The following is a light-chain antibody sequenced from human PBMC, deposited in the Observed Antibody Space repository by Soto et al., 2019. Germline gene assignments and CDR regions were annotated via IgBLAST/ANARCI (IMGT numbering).Light chain of an antibody. V-gene: IGKV3-15*01. Sequence: EIVMTQSPATLSVSPGERATLSCRASQSVSSNLAWYQQKPGQAPRLLIYGASTRATGIPARFSGSGSGTEFTVSISSLLSEDFAVYYCQQYNNWSIPSWTFGQGTKVEIK. CDR3: QQYNNWSIPSWT. CDR1: QSVSSN. CDR2: GAS. J-gene: IGKJ1*01.